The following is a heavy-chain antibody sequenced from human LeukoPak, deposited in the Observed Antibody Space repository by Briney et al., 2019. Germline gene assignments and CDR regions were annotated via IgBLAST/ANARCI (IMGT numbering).Heavy chain of an antibody. CDR1: GYTFTSYY. V-gene: IGHV1-46*01. CDR2: INPSGGST. CDR3: ARLRRESGYYDSSGYYFDY. Sequence: GASVKVSCKASGYTFTSYYMHWVRQAPGQGLEWMGIINPSGGSTSYAQKFQGRVTMTRDMSTSTVYMELSSLRFEDTAVYYCARLRRESGYYDSSGYYFDYWGQGTLVTVSS. J-gene: IGHJ4*02. D-gene: IGHD3-22*01.